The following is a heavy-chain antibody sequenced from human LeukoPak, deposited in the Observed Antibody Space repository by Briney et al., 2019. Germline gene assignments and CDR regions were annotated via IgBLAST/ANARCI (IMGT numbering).Heavy chain of an antibody. Sequence: SVKVSCKASGGTFSSYAISWVRQAPGQGLEWMGGIIPIFGTANYAQKFQGRVTITADESTSTAYMELSSLRSEDTAVYYCARVPPLPSSIVLMPYYYYYYMDVWGKGTTVTVPS. D-gene: IGHD2-8*01. V-gene: IGHV1-69*13. CDR3: ARVPPLPSSIVLMPYYYYYYMDV. J-gene: IGHJ6*03. CDR2: IIPIFGTA. CDR1: GGTFSSYA.